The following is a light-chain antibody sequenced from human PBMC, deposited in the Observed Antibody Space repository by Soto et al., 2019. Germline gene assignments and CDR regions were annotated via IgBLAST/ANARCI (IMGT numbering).Light chain of an antibody. CDR1: QRVTSSF. CDR3: QQYGISPVT. V-gene: IGKV3-20*01. CDR2: GAS. J-gene: IGKJ1*01. Sequence: EIVLTQSPGTLSLSPGERTTLSCRASQRVTSSFLAWYQQKPGQAPRLLIYGASSRATGIPDRFSGSGSGTDFILTISRLEPEDSAVYYCQQYGISPVTFGQGTKVEIK.